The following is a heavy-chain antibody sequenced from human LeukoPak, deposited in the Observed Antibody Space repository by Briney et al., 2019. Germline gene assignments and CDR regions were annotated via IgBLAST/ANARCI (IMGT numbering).Heavy chain of an antibody. D-gene: IGHD3-3*01. CDR2: TSYDGSNK. CDR3: ARAYDPKGGV. Sequence: PGGSLRLSCAASGFTFSSYAMHWVRQATGKGLEWVAVTSYDGSNKYYADSVKGRFTISRDNSKNTLYLQMNSLRAEDTAVYYCARAYDPKGGVWGQGTLVTVSS. CDR1: GFTFSSYA. J-gene: IGHJ4*02. V-gene: IGHV3-30-3*01.